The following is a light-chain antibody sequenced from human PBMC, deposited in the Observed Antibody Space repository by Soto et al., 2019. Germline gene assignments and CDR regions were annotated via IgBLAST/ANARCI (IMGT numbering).Light chain of an antibody. CDR2: GAS. V-gene: IGKV3-15*01. CDR1: QSVNTN. J-gene: IGKJ4*01. CDR3: QQYHNWLT. Sequence: EIVMTQSPATLSVSPGERATLSCRASQSVNTNLAWYQQKPGQSPRHLIYGASTRATGIPARFSGSGSGTEFTLTISSLQSEDFAVYYCQQYHNWLTFGGGTEVEIK.